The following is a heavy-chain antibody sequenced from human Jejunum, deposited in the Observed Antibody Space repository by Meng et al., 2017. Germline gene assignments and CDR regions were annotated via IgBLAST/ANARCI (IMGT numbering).Heavy chain of an antibody. CDR2: TYYRSEWQN. CDR3: TTWYGEY. V-gene: IGHV6-1*01. Sequence: QVPFQQSGPGLVKPSQTLSLTCAISGDSVSSNRALWHWVRQSPSRGLEWLGQTYYRSEWQNHYGVSVKSRITINADTSRNQFSLNLNSVTPEDTAVYYCTTWYGEYWGQGTLVTVSS. CDR1: GDSVSSNRAL. J-gene: IGHJ4*02. D-gene: IGHD3-10*01.